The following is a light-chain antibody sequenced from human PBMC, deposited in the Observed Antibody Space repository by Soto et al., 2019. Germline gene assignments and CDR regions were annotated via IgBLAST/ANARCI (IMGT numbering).Light chain of an antibody. CDR3: QQYSSSRT. CDR2: GGS. CDR1: QSVSSNH. V-gene: IGKV3-20*01. Sequence: ETVLTQSPGTLSLYPGDRATLSCRASQSVSSNHLAWYQQKPGQAPRLLIYGGSSRATGIPVRFSGSGSETDFTLTSTRLEPEDFAVYYCQQYSSSRTFGQGTKVDIK. J-gene: IGKJ1*01.